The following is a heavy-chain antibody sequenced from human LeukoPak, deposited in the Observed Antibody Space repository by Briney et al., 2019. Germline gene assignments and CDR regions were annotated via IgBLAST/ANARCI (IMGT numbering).Heavy chain of an antibody. CDR1: GFTFSSYA. V-gene: IGHV3-23*01. D-gene: IGHD6-19*01. CDR2: ISGSGGST. Sequence: GGSLRLSCAASGFTFSSYAMSWVRQAPGKGLEWVSAISGSGGSTYYADSVKGQFTISRDNSKNTLYLQMNSLRAEDTAVYYCAKDLVATTQWLVSYAFDIWGQGTMVTVSS. CDR3: AKDLVATTQWLVSYAFDI. J-gene: IGHJ3*02.